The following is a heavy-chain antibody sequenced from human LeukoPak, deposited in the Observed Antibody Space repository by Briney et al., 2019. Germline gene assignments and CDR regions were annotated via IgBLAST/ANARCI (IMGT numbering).Heavy chain of an antibody. V-gene: IGHV1-2*02. Sequence: GASVKVSCKASVYTFTGYYMHWVLQAPGQGLEWMGWINPNSGGTNYAQKFQGRVTMTRDTSISTAYMELSRLRSDDTAVYYCARTPYYYDSRAYPFDYWGQGTLVTVSS. CDR3: ARTPYYYDSRAYPFDY. J-gene: IGHJ4*02. CDR1: VYTFTGYY. D-gene: IGHD3-22*01. CDR2: INPNSGGT.